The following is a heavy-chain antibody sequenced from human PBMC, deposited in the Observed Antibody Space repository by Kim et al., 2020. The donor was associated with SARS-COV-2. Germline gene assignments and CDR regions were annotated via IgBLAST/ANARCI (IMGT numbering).Heavy chain of an antibody. CDR1: GFFFSTYW. J-gene: IGHJ4*02. Sequence: GGSLRLSCVASGFFFSTYWMSWVRQAPGKGLVWVARIREDGGDTLYADSVKGRFTTSRDNGKNVVSLQMNSLMSEDTAIYYCVRDYGAGHQGFEWGQGTLVTVS. V-gene: IGHV3-74*01. CDR2: IREDGGDT. D-gene: IGHD1-26*01. CDR3: VRDYGAGHQGFE.